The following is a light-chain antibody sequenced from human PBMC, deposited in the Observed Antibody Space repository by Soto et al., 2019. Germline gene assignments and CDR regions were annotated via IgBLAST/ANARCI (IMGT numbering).Light chain of an antibody. Sequence: QSVLTQPASVSGSPGQSITISCIGTSSDIGAYNYVSWYQQHPGKAPKLMIYDVTSRPSGVSNRFSGSSSGNTASLNLSGLQAEDEADYYCSSYTTSGSPVLFGGGTKLTVL. CDR2: DVT. J-gene: IGLJ2*01. CDR1: SSDIGAYNY. CDR3: SSYTTSGSPVL. V-gene: IGLV2-14*01.